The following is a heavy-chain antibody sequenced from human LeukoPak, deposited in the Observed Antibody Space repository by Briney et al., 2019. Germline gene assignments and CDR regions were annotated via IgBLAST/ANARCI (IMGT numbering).Heavy chain of an antibody. CDR3: ARGDLSYDSSGD. J-gene: IGHJ4*02. CDR1: GGSISRYY. D-gene: IGHD3-22*01. V-gene: IGHV4-59*01. Sequence: SGPTLVNPSETLSLTCTVSGGSISRYYWSWIRQPPGKGLEWIGYIYYTGSTNYNPSLKSRVTISIDTSKNQFSLKLSSVTAADTAVYYCARGDLSYDSSGDWGQGTLVTVSS. CDR2: IYYTGST.